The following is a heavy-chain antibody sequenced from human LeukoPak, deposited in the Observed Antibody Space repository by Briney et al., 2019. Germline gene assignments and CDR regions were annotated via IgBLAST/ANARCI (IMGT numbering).Heavy chain of an antibody. CDR2: IIPIFGTA. D-gene: IGHD3-22*01. V-gene: IGHV1-69*06. CDR3: ARGSSGYPNYYYYYYMDV. J-gene: IGHJ6*03. CDR1: GYTFTSYG. Sequence: SVKVSCKASGYTFTSYGISWVRQAPGQGLEWMGGIIPIFGTANYAQKFQGRVTITADKSTSTAYMELSSLRSEDTAVYYCARGSSGYPNYYYYYYMDVWGKGTTVTVSS.